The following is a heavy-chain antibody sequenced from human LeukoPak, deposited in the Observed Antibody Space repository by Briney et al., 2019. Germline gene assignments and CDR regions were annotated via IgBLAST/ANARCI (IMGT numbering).Heavy chain of an antibody. D-gene: IGHD2-2*01. CDR2: IYHSGST. CDR1: GGSISSGGYS. V-gene: IGHV4-30-2*01. J-gene: IGHJ5*02. Sequence: SETLSLTCAVSGGSISSGGYSWSWIRQPPGKGLEWIGYIYHSGSTYYNPSLKSRDTISVDRSKNQFSLKLSSVTAADTAVYYCARGRLGGYCSSTSCYQRNWFDPWGQGTLVTVSS. CDR3: ARGRLGGYCSSTSCYQRNWFDP.